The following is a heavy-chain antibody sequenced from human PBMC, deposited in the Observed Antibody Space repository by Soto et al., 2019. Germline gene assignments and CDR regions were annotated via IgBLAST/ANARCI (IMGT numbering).Heavy chain of an antibody. CDR2: MYHSGST. Sequence: SETVSLTCAVSGGSIRSGGYSWSWIRQPPGKGLEWIGCMYHSGSTCCNPSLKGRVTMSVDTAKNQCSLELSAVTAAGAAGYGCALRRMAVVTEYWGQGTLVTVSS. CDR3: ALRRMAVVTEY. CDR1: GGSIRSGGYS. D-gene: IGHD3-22*01. J-gene: IGHJ4*02. V-gene: IGHV4-30-2*05.